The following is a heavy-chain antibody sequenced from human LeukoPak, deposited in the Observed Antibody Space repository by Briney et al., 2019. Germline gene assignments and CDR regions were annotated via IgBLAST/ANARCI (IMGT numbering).Heavy chain of an antibody. V-gene: IGHV4-59*01. CDR3: ARETPSSSWSHFDY. CDR1: GGSISSYY. CDR2: IYYSGST. J-gene: IGHJ4*02. Sequence: SETLSLTCIVSGGSISSYYWSWIRQPPGKRLEWIGYIYYSGSTNYNPSLKSRVTISVDTSKNQFSLKLSSVTAADTAVYYCARETPSSSWSHFDYWGQGTPVTVSS. D-gene: IGHD6-13*01.